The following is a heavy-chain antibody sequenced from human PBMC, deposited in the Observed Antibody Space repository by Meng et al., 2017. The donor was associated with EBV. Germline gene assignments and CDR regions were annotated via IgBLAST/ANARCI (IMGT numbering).Heavy chain of an antibody. CDR2: LIPMSDAP. J-gene: IGHJ4*02. V-gene: IGHV1-69*01. D-gene: IGHD3-10*01. CDR1: GGTFRSDA. Sequence: HVQLGQSGAEVKKPGSSVKVSCKTSGGTFRSDAISWVRQAPGQGLEWMGGLIPMSDAPHYAQKFQGRVTITADESTSTHYMDLSGLRSEDTAVYYCASESGRGFTPDYWGQGTLVTSPQ. CDR3: ASESGRGFTPDY.